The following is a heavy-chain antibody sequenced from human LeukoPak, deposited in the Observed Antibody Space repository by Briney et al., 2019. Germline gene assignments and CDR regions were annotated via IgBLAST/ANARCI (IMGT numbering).Heavy chain of an antibody. D-gene: IGHD6-6*01. CDR2: IFSNGEK. V-gene: IGHV2-26*01. CDR3: ARIRDHSSSLEFDY. Sequence: SGPVLVKPTETLTLTCTVFGFSLSNASMGVSWIRQPPVKALEWLAHIFSNGEKSYNTSLKSRLTISKDTSKSQVVLTMTNMDPVDTAPYYCARIRDHSSSLEFDYWGQGTLVTVSS. J-gene: IGHJ4*02. CDR1: GFSLSNASMG.